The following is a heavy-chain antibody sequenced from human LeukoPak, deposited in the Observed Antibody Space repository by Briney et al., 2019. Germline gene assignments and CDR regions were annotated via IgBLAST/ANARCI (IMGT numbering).Heavy chain of an antibody. D-gene: IGHD3-22*01. CDR3: VRHDGRLKFDP. CDR2: IDPSDSYT. V-gene: IGHV5-10-1*01. Sequence: GESLKISCKGSGDSFTTYWISWVRQMPGKGLECMGRIDPSDSYTNFSPSLQGHVTISVDKSISTAYLQWSSLKASDTAMYYCVRHDGRLKFDPWGQGTLVTVSS. J-gene: IGHJ5*02. CDR1: GDSFTTYW.